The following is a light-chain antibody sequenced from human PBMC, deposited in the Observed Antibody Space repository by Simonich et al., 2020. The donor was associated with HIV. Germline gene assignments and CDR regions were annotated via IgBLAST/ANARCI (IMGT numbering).Light chain of an antibody. CDR2: GAS. J-gene: IGKJ2*01. CDR1: QSVSSN. CDR3: QQYNNWLYT. V-gene: IGKV3-15*01. Sequence: IVMTQSPAPLSVSPGERATLSCRASQSVSSNLAWYQQKPGQAPRLLIYGASTRATGIPARFSGSGSGTEFTLTISGMQSEDFVVYYCQQYNNWLYTFGQGTKLEIK.